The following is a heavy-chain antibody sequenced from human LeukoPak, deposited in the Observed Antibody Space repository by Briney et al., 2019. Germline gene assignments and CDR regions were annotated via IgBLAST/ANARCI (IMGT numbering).Heavy chain of an antibody. CDR2: SNPGGGAT. D-gene: IGHD1-26*01. Sequence: ASVKVSCKASGDTFINDYIHWVRQAPGQGLEWMGVSNPGGGATTYAQKLQGRVTMTTDTSTSTAYMELRSLRSDDTAVYYCARDLGGSYFFGDAFDIWGQGTMVTVSS. V-gene: IGHV1-46*01. CDR3: ARDLGGSYFFGDAFDI. J-gene: IGHJ3*02. CDR1: GDTFINDY.